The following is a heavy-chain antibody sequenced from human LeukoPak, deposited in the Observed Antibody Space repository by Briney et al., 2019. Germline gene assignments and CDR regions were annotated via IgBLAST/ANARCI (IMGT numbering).Heavy chain of an antibody. CDR3: ARGGGQVAYYYYYYMDV. D-gene: IGHD2-15*01. Sequence: GASVKVSCKASGYTFTSYGISWVRQAPGQGLEWMGWISAYNGNTNYAQKLQGRVTMTTDTSTSTAYMELSSLRSEDTAVYYCARGGGQVAYYYYYYMDVWGKGTTVTVSS. J-gene: IGHJ6*03. V-gene: IGHV1-18*01. CDR1: GYTFTSYG. CDR2: ISAYNGNT.